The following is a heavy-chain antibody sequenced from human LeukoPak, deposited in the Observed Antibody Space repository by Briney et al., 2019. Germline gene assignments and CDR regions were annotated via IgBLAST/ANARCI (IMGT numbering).Heavy chain of an antibody. J-gene: IGHJ4*02. CDR1: GFTFSDYY. Sequence: GGSLRLSCAASGFTFSDYYMSWIRQAPGKGLEWVSYISSSGSTIYFADSVKGRFTISRDNAKNSLYLQMNSLRAEDTAVYYCARDQAFTAMAAFIFDYWGQGTLVTVSS. V-gene: IGHV3-11*04. CDR3: ARDQAFTAMAAFIFDY. D-gene: IGHD5-18*01. CDR2: ISSSGSTI.